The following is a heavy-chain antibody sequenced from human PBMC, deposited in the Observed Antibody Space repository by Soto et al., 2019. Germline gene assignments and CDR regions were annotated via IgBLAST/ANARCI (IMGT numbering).Heavy chain of an antibody. CDR2: IYYTGTT. CDR3: AGXRGVWFGDLLPYGWLDP. CDR1: VGSISDYS. J-gene: IGHJ5*02. Sequence: LSLTCTVSVGSISDYSWSWIRQTPGKGLEWIGNIYYTGTTSYNPSLKSRVTISVDTSRXXXXLXLXSXTXXXTAVXYCAGXRGVWFGDLLPYGWLDPRGQRTLVTVCS. V-gene: IGHV4-59*01. D-gene: IGHD3-10*01.